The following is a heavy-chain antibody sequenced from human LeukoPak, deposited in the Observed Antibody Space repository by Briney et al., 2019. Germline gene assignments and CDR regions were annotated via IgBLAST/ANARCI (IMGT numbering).Heavy chain of an antibody. V-gene: IGHV1-2*02. D-gene: IGHD4-17*01. CDR2: INPNSGDT. CDR1: GYTFTVYY. Sequence: ASVKVSCKASGYTFTVYYMHWVRQAPGQGLEWMGWINPNSGDTNYAQKFQGRVTMTRDTSIRTAYMELSRLISDDTAVYYCARESGHGAYVGYWGQGTLVTVSS. CDR3: ARESGHGAYVGY. J-gene: IGHJ4*02.